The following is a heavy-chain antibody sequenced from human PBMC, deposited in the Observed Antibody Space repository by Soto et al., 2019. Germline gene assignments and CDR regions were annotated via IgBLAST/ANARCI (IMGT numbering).Heavy chain of an antibody. V-gene: IGHV3-23*01. Sequence: GGSLRLSCAASGFTFSSYAMSWVRQAPGKGLEWVSAISGSGGSTYYADSVKGRFTISRDNSKNTLYLQMNSLRAEDTAVYYCAKSGRGAYCSSTSCYGAVAGIVAGAAIDYWGQGTLVTVSS. D-gene: IGHD2-2*01. J-gene: IGHJ4*02. CDR3: AKSGRGAYCSSTSCYGAVAGIVAGAAIDY. CDR2: ISGSGGST. CDR1: GFTFSSYA.